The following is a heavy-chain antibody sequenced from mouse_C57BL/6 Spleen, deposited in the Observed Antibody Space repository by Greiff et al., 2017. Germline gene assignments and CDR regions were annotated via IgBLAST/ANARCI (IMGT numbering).Heavy chain of an antibody. D-gene: IGHD1-1*01. CDR2: INPNNGGT. Sequence: VQLQQSGPELVKPGASVKISCKASGYTFTDYYMNWVKQSHGKSLAWIGDINPNNGGTSYNQKFKGKATLTVAKSSSTAYMDLRSLTSEDSAVSYCAPGGYYGSSYSFAYWGQGALVTVSA. CDR1: GYTFTDYY. J-gene: IGHJ3*01. V-gene: IGHV1-26*01. CDR3: APGGYYGSSYSFAY.